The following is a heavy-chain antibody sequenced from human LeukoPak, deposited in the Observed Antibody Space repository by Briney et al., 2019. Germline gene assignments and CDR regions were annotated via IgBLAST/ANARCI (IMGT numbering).Heavy chain of an antibody. V-gene: IGHV1-46*01. Sequence: ASVEVSCKASGYTFTSSYIHWVRQAPGQGLEWMGVINPSDGGTNYAQTFQGRISMTRDMSTSTVYMELSSLRSEDAAVYYCARDFPGGGSGFEYWGQGTLVTVSS. CDR2: INPSDGGT. D-gene: IGHD2-15*01. CDR3: ARDFPGGGSGFEY. J-gene: IGHJ4*02. CDR1: GYTFTSSY.